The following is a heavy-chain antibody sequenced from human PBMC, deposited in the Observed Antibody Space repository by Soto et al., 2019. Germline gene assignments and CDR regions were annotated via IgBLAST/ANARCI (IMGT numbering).Heavy chain of an antibody. V-gene: IGHV3-30*18. D-gene: IGHD3-22*01. CDR1: GFTFSSYG. CDR2: ISYAGSNK. Sequence: QVQLVESGGGVVQPGRSLRLSCAASGFTFSSYGMHWVRQAPGKGLEWVAVISYAGSNKYYADSVKGRFTLSRDNSKHTLYLQMNSLRAEDTAVYYCAKWPGSLYYDSSGYRDYWGQGPLVTVSS. J-gene: IGHJ4*02. CDR3: AKWPGSLYYDSSGYRDY.